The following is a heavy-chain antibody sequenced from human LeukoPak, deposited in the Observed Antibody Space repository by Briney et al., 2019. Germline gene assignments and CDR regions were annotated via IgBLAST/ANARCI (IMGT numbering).Heavy chain of an antibody. D-gene: IGHD1-26*01. J-gene: IGHJ5*02. Sequence: TVKVSCKASGGTFSSYAISWVRQAPGQGLEWMGRIIPIFGIANYAQKFQGRVTITADKSTSTAYMELSSLRSKDTAVYYCATYSGSYWGGNWFDPWGQGTLVTVSS. CDR3: ATYSGSYWGGNWFDP. V-gene: IGHV1-69*04. CDR1: GGTFSSYA. CDR2: IIPIFGIA.